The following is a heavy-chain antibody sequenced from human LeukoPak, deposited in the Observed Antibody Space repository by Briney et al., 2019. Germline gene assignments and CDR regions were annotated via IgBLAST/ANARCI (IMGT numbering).Heavy chain of an antibody. Sequence: ASVKVSCKASGYTFTGYYMHWVRQAPGQGLEWMGWINPNSGGANYAQKFQGRVTMTRDTSISTAYMELSRLRSDDTAVYYCARTTYYYDSSGYYHHYYYYYYMDVWGKGTTVTISS. J-gene: IGHJ6*03. CDR3: ARTTYYYDSSGYYHHYYYYYYMDV. CDR1: GYTFTGYY. V-gene: IGHV1-2*02. D-gene: IGHD3-22*01. CDR2: INPNSGGA.